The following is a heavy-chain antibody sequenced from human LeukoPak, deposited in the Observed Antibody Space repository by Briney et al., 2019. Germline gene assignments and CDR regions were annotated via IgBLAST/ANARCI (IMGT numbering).Heavy chain of an antibody. Sequence: GGSLRLSCGAPGFIFSKYGMSWVRQAPGKGLEWVSAISGSGGSTYYADSVKGRFTISRDNSKNTLYLQMNSLRAEDTAVYYCAKELGSSWYSYFDYWGQGTLVTVSS. J-gene: IGHJ4*02. V-gene: IGHV3-23*01. CDR1: GFIFSKYG. CDR3: AKELGSSWYSYFDY. CDR2: ISGSGGST. D-gene: IGHD6-13*01.